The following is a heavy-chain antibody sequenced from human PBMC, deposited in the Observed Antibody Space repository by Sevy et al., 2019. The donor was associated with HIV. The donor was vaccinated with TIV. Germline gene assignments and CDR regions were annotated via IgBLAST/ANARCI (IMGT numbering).Heavy chain of an antibody. CDR1: GFTLNKNW. J-gene: IGHJ6*02. D-gene: IGHD3-22*01. CDR3: TTESTEGNYYDSSDYYDYYYYGMDV. V-gene: IGHV3-15*01. Sequence: GGSLRLSCAASGFTLNKNWMSWVRQAPGKGLEWVGRLKSKTEGGTTDYAAPVKGRFSISRDDSKNMLYLQMNSLKTEDTAVYYCTTESTEGNYYDSSDYYDYYYYGMDVWGQGTTVTVSS. CDR2: LKSKTEGGTT.